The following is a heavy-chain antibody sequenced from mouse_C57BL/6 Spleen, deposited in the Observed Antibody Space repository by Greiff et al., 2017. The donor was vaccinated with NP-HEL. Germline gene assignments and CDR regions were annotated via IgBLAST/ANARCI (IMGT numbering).Heavy chain of an antibody. CDR1: GYTFTDYY. J-gene: IGHJ3*01. D-gene: IGHD2-10*01. CDR3: ARLLLPY. Sequence: EVQLQQSGPELVKPGASVKISCKASGYTFTDYYMNWVKQSHGKSLEWIGDINPNNGGTSYNQKFKGKATLTVDKSSSTAYMELRSLTSEDSAVYYCARLLLPYWGQGTLVTVSA. V-gene: IGHV1-26*01. CDR2: INPNNGGT.